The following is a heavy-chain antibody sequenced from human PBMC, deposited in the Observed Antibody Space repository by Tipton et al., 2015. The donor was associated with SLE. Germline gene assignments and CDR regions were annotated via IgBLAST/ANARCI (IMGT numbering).Heavy chain of an antibody. CDR2: INHSGST. D-gene: IGHD3-3*01. Sequence: GLVKPSETLSLTCAVYGGSFSGYYWSWIRQPPGKGLEWIGEINHSGSTNYSPSLKSRVTISVDTSKNQFSLKLSSVTAADTAVYYCARGDDFWSGYYPWGQGTLVTVSS. CDR3: ARGDDFWSGYYP. J-gene: IGHJ5*02. V-gene: IGHV4-34*01. CDR1: GGSFSGYY.